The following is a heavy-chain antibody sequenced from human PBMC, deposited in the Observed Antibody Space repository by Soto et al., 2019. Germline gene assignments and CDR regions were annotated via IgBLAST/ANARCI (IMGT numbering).Heavy chain of an antibody. CDR2: IDTSGDAM. CDR1: GFTFSNYE. J-gene: IGHJ4*02. D-gene: IGHD2-21*01. Sequence: PGGSLRLSCAVSGFTFSNYEWNWVRQAPGEGLEWIAYIDTSGDAMFYADSVKGRFAASRDNTMNSLYLQMNSLRAEDTAAYYCARESIGCGGDCLDYWGQGTLVTVSS. V-gene: IGHV3-48*03. CDR3: ARESIGCGGDCLDY.